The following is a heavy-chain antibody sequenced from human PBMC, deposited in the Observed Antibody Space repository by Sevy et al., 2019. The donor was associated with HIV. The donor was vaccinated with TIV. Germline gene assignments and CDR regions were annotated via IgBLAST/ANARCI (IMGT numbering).Heavy chain of an antibody. V-gene: IGHV1-18*01. CDR3: ARGVSVVPTTVLWFDS. CDR1: GYTFDSYG. CDR2: ISTYNGNK. D-gene: IGHD4-17*01. J-gene: IGHJ5*01. Sequence: ASVKVSCKASGYTFDSYGITWVRQAPGQGLEWMGWISTYNGNKNYAQKFQGRVTMTTDTSTSTAYMELTSLISDDTAVYYCARGVSVVPTTVLWFDSWGQGTLVTVSS.